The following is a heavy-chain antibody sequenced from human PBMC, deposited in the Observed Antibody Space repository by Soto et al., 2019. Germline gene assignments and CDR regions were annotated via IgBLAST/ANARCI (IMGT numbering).Heavy chain of an antibody. CDR1: GGSFSGYY. CDR2: INHSGST. CDR3: ARGRNYYYGMDV. Sequence: SETLSLTCAVYGGSFSGYYWSWIRQPPGKGLEWIGEINHSGSTNYNPSLKSRVTISVDTSKNQFSLKLSSVTAADTAVYYCARGRNYYYGMDVWGQGTTVTVS. J-gene: IGHJ6*02. V-gene: IGHV4-34*01.